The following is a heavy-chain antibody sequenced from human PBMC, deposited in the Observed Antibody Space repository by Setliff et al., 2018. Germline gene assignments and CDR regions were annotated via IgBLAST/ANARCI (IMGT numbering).Heavy chain of an antibody. J-gene: IGHJ4*02. CDR3: ARGPPDFVVVPAAAKFDY. CDR1: GLTFSSSA. CDR2: ISSDGGRT. D-gene: IGHD2-2*01. V-gene: IGHV3-64*02. Sequence: LRLSCAASGLTFSSSAMHWVRQAPGKELEYVSAISSDGGRTYYVDSVKGRFNISRDNSKNTLYLQMGSLRADDTAVYYCARGPPDFVVVPAAAKFDYWGQGTLVTVSS.